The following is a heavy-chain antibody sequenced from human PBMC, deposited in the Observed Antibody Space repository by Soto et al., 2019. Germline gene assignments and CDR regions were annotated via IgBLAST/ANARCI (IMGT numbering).Heavy chain of an antibody. CDR2: VXFXGXX. CDR3: AKRRGAGGHFDY. D-gene: IGHD2-15*01. CDR1: GFTFSSYA. Sequence: GGSLRLSCAASGFTFSSYAMCWVRQGPGKGLEXVAVVXFXGXXXXXXSVRGRFTISRDNSKNTLSMQMNSLTAEDTAVYFCAKRRGAGGHFDYWGQGALVTVPQ. J-gene: IGHJ4*02. V-gene: IGHV3-23*01.